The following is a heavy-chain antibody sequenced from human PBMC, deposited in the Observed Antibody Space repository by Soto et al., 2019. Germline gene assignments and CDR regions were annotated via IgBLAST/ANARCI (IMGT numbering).Heavy chain of an antibody. J-gene: IGHJ4*02. CDR2: ISSSSSTI. V-gene: IGHV3-48*01. Sequence: GGSLRLSCAASGFTFSSYSMNWVRQAPGKGLEWVSYISSSSSTIYYADSVKGRFTISRDNAKNSLYLQMNSLRAEDTAVYYCAREYSSGWDPRIDYWGQGTLVTVSS. CDR1: GFTFSSYS. CDR3: AREYSSGWDPRIDY. D-gene: IGHD6-19*01.